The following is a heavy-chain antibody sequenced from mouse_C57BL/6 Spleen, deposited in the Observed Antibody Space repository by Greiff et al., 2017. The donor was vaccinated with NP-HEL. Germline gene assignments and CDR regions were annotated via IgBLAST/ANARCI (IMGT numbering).Heavy chain of an antibody. V-gene: IGHV2-2*01. CDR1: GFSLTSYG. J-gene: IGHJ4*01. CDR3: ARRGYGSSPYAMDY. D-gene: IGHD1-1*01. Sequence: VKLVESGPGLVQPSQSLSITCTVSGFSLTSYGVHWVRQSPGKGLEWLGVIWSGGSTDYNAAFISRLSISKDNSKSQVFFKMNSLQADDTAIYYCARRGYGSSPYAMDYWGQGTSVTVSS. CDR2: IWSGGST.